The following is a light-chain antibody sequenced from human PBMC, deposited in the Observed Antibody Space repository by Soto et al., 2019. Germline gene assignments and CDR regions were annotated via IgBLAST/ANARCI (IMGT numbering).Light chain of an antibody. J-gene: IGKJ1*01. CDR2: DVS. Sequence: DIKLTQSPSTLSASVGDSVTITCRASQNIDTSLAWYQHKPGKAPKLLMFDVSNLESGVTSRFSGSGYGTEFTLTISRVNCDDFEKYYCKKYDYSRTFGQGTKVDIK. CDR3: KKYDYSRT. V-gene: IGKV1-5*01. CDR1: QNIDTS.